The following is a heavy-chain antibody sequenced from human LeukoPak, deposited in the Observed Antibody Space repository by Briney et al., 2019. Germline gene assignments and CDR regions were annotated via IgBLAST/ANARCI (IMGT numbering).Heavy chain of an antibody. J-gene: IGHJ4*02. CDR3: AAIPIVAATDY. V-gene: IGHV4-61*02. CDR2: IYTSGST. CDR1: GGSISSGSYY. Sequence: SETLSLTCTVSGGSISSGSYYWSWIRQPAGKGLEWIGRIYTSGSTNYNPSLKSRVTISVDTSKNQFSLKLSSVTAADTAVYYCAAIPIVAATDYWGQGTLVTVSS. D-gene: IGHD5-12*01.